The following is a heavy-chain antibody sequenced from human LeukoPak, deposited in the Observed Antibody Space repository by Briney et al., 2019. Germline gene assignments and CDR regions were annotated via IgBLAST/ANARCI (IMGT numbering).Heavy chain of an antibody. CDR2: MNADGSST. CDR3: ARFASAFGP. CDR1: GFTLSMDW. Sequence: GGSLRLSCAATGFTLSMDWMHWVRQAPGKGLVWVSGMNADGSSTNYADSVKGRFTISRDNAKKTLYLQMNSLRAEDTAVYYCARFASAFGPWGQGTLVTVSS. D-gene: IGHD2-21*01. V-gene: IGHV3-74*01. J-gene: IGHJ5*02.